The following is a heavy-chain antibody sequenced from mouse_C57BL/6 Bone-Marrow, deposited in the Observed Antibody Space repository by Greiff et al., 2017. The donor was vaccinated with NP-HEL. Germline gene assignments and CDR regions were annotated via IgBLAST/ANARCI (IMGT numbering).Heavy chain of an antibody. CDR2: IYPGDGDT. J-gene: IGHJ3*01. Sequence: VKLQESGPELVKPGASVKISCKASGYAFSSSWINWVKQRPGKGLEWIGRIYPGDGDTNYNGKFKGKATLTADKSSSTAYMQLSSLTSEDAAVYFCARSSRFAYWGQGTLVTVSA. CDR1: GYAFSSSW. CDR3: ARSSRFAY. V-gene: IGHV1-82*01.